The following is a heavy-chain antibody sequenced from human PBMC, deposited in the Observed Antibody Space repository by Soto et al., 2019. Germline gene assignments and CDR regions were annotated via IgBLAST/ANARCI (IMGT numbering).Heavy chain of an antibody. J-gene: IGHJ6*02. CDR1: GGTFSSYA. Sequence: SVKVSCKASGGTFSSYAISWVRQAPGQGLGWMGGIIPIFGTANYAQKFQGRVTITADESTSTAYMELSSLRSEDTAVYYCARGSSQRITIFGVVRVFYYGMDVWGQGTTVTVSS. D-gene: IGHD3-3*01. CDR3: ARGSSQRITIFGVVRVFYYGMDV. CDR2: IIPIFGTA. V-gene: IGHV1-69*13.